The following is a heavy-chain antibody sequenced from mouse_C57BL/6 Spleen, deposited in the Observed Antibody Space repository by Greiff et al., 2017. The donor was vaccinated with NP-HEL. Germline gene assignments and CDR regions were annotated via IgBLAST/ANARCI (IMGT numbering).Heavy chain of an antibody. CDR2: ISSGRSTI. V-gene: IGHV5-17*01. CDR3: ARGVVFAY. J-gene: IGHJ3*01. D-gene: IGHD1-3*01. CDR1: GFTFSDYG. Sequence: EVMLVESGGGLVKPGGSLKLSCAASGFTFSDYGMHWVRQAPEKGLEWVAYISSGRSTIYYADTVKGRCTISRDHAKNTLFLQMTSLRSEDTAMYYCARGVVFAYWGQGTLVTVSA.